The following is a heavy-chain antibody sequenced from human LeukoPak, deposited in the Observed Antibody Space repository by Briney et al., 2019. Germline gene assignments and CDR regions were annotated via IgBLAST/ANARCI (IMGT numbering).Heavy chain of an antibody. D-gene: IGHD3-3*01. CDR1: DGSISSGSYY. V-gene: IGHV4-61*02. Sequence: SQTLSLTCNVSDGSISSGSYYWSWIRHPAGKELEWIGRTYTCGSTNYNPSVHSRVIISVDTSKIQSSLKPSSVTAADTAVYYCARMAGTYYDFWSGYYPYYYYYYMDVWGKGTTVTVSS. CDR2: TYTCGST. J-gene: IGHJ6*03. CDR3: ARMAGTYYDFWSGYYPYYYYYYMDV.